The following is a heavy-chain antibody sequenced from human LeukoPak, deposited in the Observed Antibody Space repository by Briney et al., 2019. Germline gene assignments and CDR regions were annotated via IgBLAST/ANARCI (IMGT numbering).Heavy chain of an antibody. CDR2: IDPNSGGT. J-gene: IGHJ4*02. D-gene: IGHD1-26*01. V-gene: IGHV1-2*02. Sequence: ASVKVSCKASGYTFTGYYMHWVRQGPGQGLEWMGWIDPNSGGTNYAQKFQGRVTMTRDTSISTAYMELSRLRSDDTAVYYCARDEVSVGAVSYWGQGTLVTVSS. CDR3: ARDEVSVGAVSY. CDR1: GYTFTGYY.